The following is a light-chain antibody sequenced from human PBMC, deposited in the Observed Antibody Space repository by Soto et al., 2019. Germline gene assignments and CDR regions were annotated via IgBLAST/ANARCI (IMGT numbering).Light chain of an antibody. V-gene: IGKV1-5*01. J-gene: IGKJ4*01. Sequence: DIQMTQSRSTQSASVGDGVTITCRASQSISFWLAWYQQKPGSAPNLLIYDASTLGGGVPSRFSGSGSGTEFTLTISNLQPDDFASYYCQQYNSCPLTFGGGTKV. CDR3: QQYNSCPLT. CDR1: QSISFW. CDR2: DAS.